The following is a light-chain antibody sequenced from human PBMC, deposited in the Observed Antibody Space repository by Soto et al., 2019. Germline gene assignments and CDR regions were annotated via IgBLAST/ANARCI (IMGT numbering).Light chain of an antibody. V-gene: IGKV3-20*01. J-gene: IGKJ2*01. Sequence: EIVLTQSPGTLSLSPGERATLSCRASQGVSSSYLAWYQQKPGQAPRLLIYGASSRATGIADRFSGSGSWTDFTLTISILEPEDFVVYYCQQYGSSPPYTFGQGTKLEIK. CDR3: QQYGSSPPYT. CDR2: GAS. CDR1: QGVSSSY.